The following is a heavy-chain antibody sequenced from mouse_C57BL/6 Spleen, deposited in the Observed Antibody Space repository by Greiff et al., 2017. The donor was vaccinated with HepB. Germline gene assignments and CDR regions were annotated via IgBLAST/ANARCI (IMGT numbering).Heavy chain of an antibody. J-gene: IGHJ1*03. CDR2: INPDSSTI. V-gene: IGHV4-1*01. CDR1: GVDFSRYW. D-gene: IGHD1-1*01. CDR3: ARIKYGSSYGYFDV. Sequence: EADGVDFSRYWMSWVRRAPGKGLEWIGEINPDSSTINYAPSLKDKFIISRDNAKNTLYLQMSKVRSEDTALYYCARIKYGSSYGYFDVWGTGTTVTVSS.